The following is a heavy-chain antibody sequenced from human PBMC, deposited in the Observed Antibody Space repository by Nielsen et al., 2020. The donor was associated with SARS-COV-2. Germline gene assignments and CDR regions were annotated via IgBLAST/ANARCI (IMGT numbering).Heavy chain of an antibody. D-gene: IGHD3-22*01. CDR2: IKQDGSEK. V-gene: IGHV3-7*01. CDR3: ARDKYYYDSSGPGFDP. CDR1: GFTFSSYW. J-gene: IGHJ5*02. Sequence: GGSLRPSCAASGFTFSSYWMSWVRQAPGKGLEWVANIKQDGSEKYYVDSVKGRFTISRDNAKNSLYLQMNSLRAEDTAVYYCARDKYYYDSSGPGFDPWGQGTLVTVSS.